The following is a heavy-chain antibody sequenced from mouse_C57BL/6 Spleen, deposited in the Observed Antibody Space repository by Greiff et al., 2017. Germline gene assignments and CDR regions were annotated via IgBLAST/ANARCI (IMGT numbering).Heavy chain of an antibody. V-gene: IGHV1-82*01. J-gene: IGHJ2*01. CDR3: AREVLLRSFDY. CDR1: GYAFSSSW. D-gene: IGHD1-1*01. Sequence: QVQLQQSGPELVKPGASVKISCKASGYAFSSSWMNWVKQRPGKGLEWIGRIYPGDGDTNYNGKFKGKATLTADKSSSTAYMQRSSLTSEDSAVYFCAREVLLRSFDYWGQGTTLTVSS. CDR2: IYPGDGDT.